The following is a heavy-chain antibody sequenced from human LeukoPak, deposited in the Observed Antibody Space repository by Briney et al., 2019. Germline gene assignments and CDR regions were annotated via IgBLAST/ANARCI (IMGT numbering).Heavy chain of an antibody. CDR1: GSTFSSYE. V-gene: IGHV3-48*03. CDR2: ISSSGSTI. CDR3: ARDDLSGSYYDY. J-gene: IGHJ4*02. D-gene: IGHD1-26*01. Sequence: PGGSLRLSCAASGSTFSSYEMNWVRQAPGKGLEWVSYISSSGSTIYYADSVKGRFTISRDNAKNSLYLQMNSLRAEDTAVYYCARDDLSGSYYDYWGQGTLVTVSS.